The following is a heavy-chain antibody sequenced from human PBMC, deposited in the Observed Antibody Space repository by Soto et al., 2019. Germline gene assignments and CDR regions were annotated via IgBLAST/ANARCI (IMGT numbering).Heavy chain of an antibody. CDR3: ARGTGTKVGAPTALFDY. V-gene: IGHV3-74*01. CDR1: GFTFSSYW. CDR2: INSDGSGI. Sequence: PGGSLRLSCAASGFTFSSYWMHWVRQAPGKGLVWVSRINSDGSGISYADSVKGRFTISRDNAKNTLYLQMNSLRAEDTAVYYCARGTGTKVGAPTALFDYRGQGTLVTVSS. J-gene: IGHJ4*02. D-gene: IGHD1-26*01.